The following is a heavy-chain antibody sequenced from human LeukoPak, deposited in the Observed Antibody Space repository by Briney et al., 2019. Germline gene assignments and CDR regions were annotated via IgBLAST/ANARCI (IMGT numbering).Heavy chain of an antibody. D-gene: IGHD3-9*01. J-gene: IGHJ4*02. Sequence: SETLSLTCAVSGDSISSGGYSWRWVRQPPGEGLEWIGYMYHSGSTYYNPSLKSRVTISVDRSKNQFSLKLSSVTAADTAVYYCARGAYDILTGYYRGMPVGYFDYWGQGTLVTVAS. V-gene: IGHV4-30-2*01. CDR2: MYHSGST. CDR1: GDSISSGGYS. CDR3: ARGAYDILTGYYRGMPVGYFDY.